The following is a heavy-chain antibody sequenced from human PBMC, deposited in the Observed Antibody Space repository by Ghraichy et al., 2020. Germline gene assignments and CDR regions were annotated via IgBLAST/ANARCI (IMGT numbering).Heavy chain of an antibody. CDR2: INHSGST. CDR1: GGSFNGYY. J-gene: IGHJ3*02. CDR3: ARQKPQDAFDI. Sequence: SETLSLTCAVYGGSFNGYYWSWIRQPPGKGLEWIGEINHSGSTNYNPSLKSRVTISVDTSKNQFSLKLSSVTAADTAVYYCARQKPQDAFDIWGQGTMVTVSS. V-gene: IGHV4-34*01.